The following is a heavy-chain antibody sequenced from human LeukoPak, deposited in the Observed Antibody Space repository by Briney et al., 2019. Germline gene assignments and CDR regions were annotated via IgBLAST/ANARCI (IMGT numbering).Heavy chain of an antibody. D-gene: IGHD6-19*01. J-gene: IGHJ5*02. Sequence: ASVKVSCKTSGYAFTGYYIHWVRQAPGQGLEWMGWINPNSGGTKYAQKFQGRVTMTRDTSITIVYMGLSRLGSDDTAVYYCAKGRVVAGSRSLTCHWLDPWGQGTLVTVST. V-gene: IGHV1-2*02. CDR1: GYAFTGYY. CDR2: INPNSGGT. CDR3: AKGRVVAGSRSLTCHWLDP.